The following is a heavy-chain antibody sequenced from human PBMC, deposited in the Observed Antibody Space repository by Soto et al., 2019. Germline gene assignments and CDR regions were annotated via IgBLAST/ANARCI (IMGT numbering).Heavy chain of an antibody. V-gene: IGHV4-59*01. J-gene: IGHJ5*02. CDR3: ARVGVYYYDSSGYYSHWFDP. CDR2: IYYSGST. D-gene: IGHD3-22*01. CDR1: GGSISSYY. Sequence: SETLSLTCTVSGGSISSYYWSWIRQPPGKGLEWIGYIYYSGSTNYNPSLKSRVTISVDTSKNQFSLKLSSVTAADTAVYYCARVGVYYYDSSGYYSHWFDPWGQGTLVTVSS.